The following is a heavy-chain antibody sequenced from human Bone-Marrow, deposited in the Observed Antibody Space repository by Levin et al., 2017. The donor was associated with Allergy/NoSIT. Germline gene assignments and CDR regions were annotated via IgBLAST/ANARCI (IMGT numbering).Heavy chain of an antibody. J-gene: IGHJ2*01. Sequence: GGSLRLSCAASGFTFSSYSMNWVRQAPGKGLEWVSSISSSSSYIYYADSVKGRFTISRDNAKNSLYLQMNSLRAEDTAVYYCARPVATIIGFPNIRHWYFDLWGRGTLVTVSS. CDR1: GFTFSSYS. V-gene: IGHV3-21*01. CDR3: ARPVATIIGFPNIRHWYFDL. CDR2: ISSSSSYI. D-gene: IGHD5-12*01.